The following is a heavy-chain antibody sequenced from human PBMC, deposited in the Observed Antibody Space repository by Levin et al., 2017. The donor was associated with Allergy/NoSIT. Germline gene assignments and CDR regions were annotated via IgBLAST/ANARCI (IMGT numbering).Heavy chain of an antibody. CDR1: GFTFSSYG. Sequence: GESLKISCAASGFTFSSYGMHWVRQAPGKGLEWVAVISYDGSNKYYADSVKGRFTISRDNSKNTLYLQMNSLRAEDTAVYYCAKGEAVYYYGSGRESYFDYWGQGTLVTVSS. J-gene: IGHJ4*02. V-gene: IGHV3-30*18. D-gene: IGHD3-10*01. CDR2: ISYDGSNK. CDR3: AKGEAVYYYGSGRESYFDY.